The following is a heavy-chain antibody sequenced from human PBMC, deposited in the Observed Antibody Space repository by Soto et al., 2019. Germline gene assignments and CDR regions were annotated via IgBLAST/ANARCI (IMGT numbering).Heavy chain of an antibody. CDR3: ARGGYGSGSYVYYGMDV. J-gene: IGHJ6*02. CDR2: IYYRGST. D-gene: IGHD3-10*01. CDR1: GGSISSYY. Sequence: QVQLQESGPGLVKPSETLSLTCTVSGGSISSYYWSWIRQPPGKGLEWIGYIYYRGSTNYNPSLKSRVTISVDTSKNQFSLKLSSVTAADTAVYYCARGGYGSGSYVYYGMDVWGQGTTVTVSS. V-gene: IGHV4-59*01.